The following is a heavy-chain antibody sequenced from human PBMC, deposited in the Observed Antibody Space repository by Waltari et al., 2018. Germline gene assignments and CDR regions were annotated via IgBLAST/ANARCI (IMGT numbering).Heavy chain of an antibody. CDR3: ARDSHWNPTGAFDI. V-gene: IGHV4-59*01. Sequence: QVQLQESGPGLVKPSETLSLTCTVSGGSISSYYWSWIRQPPGKGLEWIGYIYYSGSTNSNPSLKSRVTISVDTSKNQFSLKLSSVTAADTAVYYCARDSHWNPTGAFDIWGQGTMVTVSS. D-gene: IGHD1-1*01. CDR2: IYYSGST. J-gene: IGHJ3*02. CDR1: GGSISSYY.